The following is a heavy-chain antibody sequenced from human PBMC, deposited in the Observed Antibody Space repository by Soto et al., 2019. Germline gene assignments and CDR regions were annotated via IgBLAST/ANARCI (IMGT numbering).Heavy chain of an antibody. V-gene: IGHV3-53*01. Sequence: PGGSLRLSCAAFGFTLDQYTMGWVRQAPGKGMEWVAESFSSGGTQYADSVKGRFTISRDNSRNMVFLQMNGLRVEDTALYYCARDREPDGIWTFDSWGQGALVTVSS. CDR3: ARDREPDGIWTFDS. CDR2: SFSSGGT. J-gene: IGHJ4*02. D-gene: IGHD3-9*01. CDR1: GFTLDQYT.